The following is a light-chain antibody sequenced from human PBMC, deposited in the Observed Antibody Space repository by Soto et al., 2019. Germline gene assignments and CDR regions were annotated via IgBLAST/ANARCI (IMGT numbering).Light chain of an antibody. CDR1: QSVGSS. J-gene: IGKJ5*01. V-gene: IGKV3-11*01. CDR3: QQRSNWPPIT. Sequence: EIVLTQSPATLSLSPGERATLSCRVSQSVGSSLAWYQQKPGQAPRLLIYDASNRATGIPARFSGSGSGTDFTLTINSLEPEDAAVYYCQQRSNWPPITFGQGTRLEIK. CDR2: DAS.